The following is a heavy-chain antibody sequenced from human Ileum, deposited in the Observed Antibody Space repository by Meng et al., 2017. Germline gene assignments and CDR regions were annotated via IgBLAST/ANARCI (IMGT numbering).Heavy chain of an antibody. D-gene: IGHD6-13*01. J-gene: IGHJ4*02. Sequence: QVLQPGSDVKKPGASVHVSRKSSGYTFTSYGISSVRQAPGQGLEWMGWISAYNGNTNYAQKLQGRVTMTTDTSTSTAYMEFRSLRSDDTAVYYCARLGVAAAGTFFDYWGQGTLVTVSS. CDR3: ARLGVAAAGTFFDY. CDR1: GYTFTSYG. CDR2: ISAYNGNT. V-gene: IGHV1-18*01.